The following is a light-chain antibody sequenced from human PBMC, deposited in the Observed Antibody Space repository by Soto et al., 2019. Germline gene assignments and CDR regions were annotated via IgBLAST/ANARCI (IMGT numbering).Light chain of an antibody. J-gene: IGKJ4*01. Sequence: EIVMTQSPATLSVSPGERATLSCRASQSVRSKLAWYQQKPGQAPRLLIYDASNRATGIPARFSGSGSGTDFTLTISSLEPEDFAVYHCQQRSNFLTFGGGTKVDIK. CDR2: DAS. CDR3: QQRSNFLT. V-gene: IGKV3-11*01. CDR1: QSVRSK.